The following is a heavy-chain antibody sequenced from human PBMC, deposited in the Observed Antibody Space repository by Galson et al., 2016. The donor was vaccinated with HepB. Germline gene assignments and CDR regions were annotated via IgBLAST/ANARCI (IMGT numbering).Heavy chain of an antibody. V-gene: IGHV4-59*11. D-gene: IGHD3/OR15-3a*01. CDR2: VHYSGIT. J-gene: IGHJ6*02. CDR3: ARDGRAWVGLDV. CDR1: GASISGHY. Sequence: ETLSLTCAVSGASISGHYWSWIRQPPGKGLEWIGYVHYSGITNYNPSLKSRVSISIDTSKTHFSLRLTSLTAADTAIYYCARDGRAWVGLDVWGQGTTVTVSS.